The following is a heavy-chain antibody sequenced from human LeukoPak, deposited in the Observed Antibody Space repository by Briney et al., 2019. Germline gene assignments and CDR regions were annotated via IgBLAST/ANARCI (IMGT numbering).Heavy chain of an antibody. J-gene: IGHJ4*02. CDR2: IYYSGST. CDR1: GGSISSYY. Sequence: SETLSLTCTVSGGSISSYYWSWIRQPPGKGLEWIAYIYYSGSTNYNPSLKSRVTISVDTSKNQFSLKLNSVTAADTAVYYCARRGVTGTLYYFDYWGQGTLVTVSS. D-gene: IGHD6-19*01. V-gene: IGHV4-59*08. CDR3: ARRGVTGTLYYFDY.